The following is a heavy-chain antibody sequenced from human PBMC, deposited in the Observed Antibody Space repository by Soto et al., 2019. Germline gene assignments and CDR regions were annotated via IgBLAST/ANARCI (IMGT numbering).Heavy chain of an antibody. V-gene: IGHV3-48*02. J-gene: IGHJ6*02. CDR3: AREVRLIWFGELLGGMDV. CDR1: SFSVSSYS. D-gene: IGHD3-10*01. Sequence: QSXGSLTLSFAACSFSVSSYSMNGVGQAQGKGLEWVSYISSSSSTIYYADSVKGRFTISRDNAKNSLYLQMNSLRDEDTAVYYCAREVRLIWFGELLGGMDVWGQGTTVTVSS. CDR2: ISSSSSTI.